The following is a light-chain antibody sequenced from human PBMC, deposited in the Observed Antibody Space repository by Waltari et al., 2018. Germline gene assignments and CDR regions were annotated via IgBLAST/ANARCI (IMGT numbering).Light chain of an antibody. Sequence: SYVLTQPPSVSVAPGQTARIPCEGTNSKNVNWYRQSPGQAPVLVVSDDGDRPSGIPERFSGSTSETTATLTISRVEAGDEADYYCQVWDNSGVFGTGTKVTVL. CDR3: QVWDNSGV. V-gene: IGLV3-21*02. J-gene: IGLJ1*01. CDR2: DDG. CDR1: NSKN.